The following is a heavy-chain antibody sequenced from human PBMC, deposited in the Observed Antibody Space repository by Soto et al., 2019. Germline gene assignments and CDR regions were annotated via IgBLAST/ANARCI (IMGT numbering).Heavy chain of an antibody. Sequence: GGSLRLSCAASGFTFSSYSMNWVRQAPGKGLEWVSSISSSSSYIYYADSVKGRFTISRDNAKNSLYLQMNSLRAEDTAVYYCARSDIVVAWGMDAWGQGTTVTVSS. CDR3: ARSDIVVAWGMDA. CDR1: GFTFSSYS. CDR2: ISSSSSYI. D-gene: IGHD2-2*01. J-gene: IGHJ6*02. V-gene: IGHV3-21*01.